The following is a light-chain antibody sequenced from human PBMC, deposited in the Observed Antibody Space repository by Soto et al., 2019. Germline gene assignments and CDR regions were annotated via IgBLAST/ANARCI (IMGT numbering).Light chain of an antibody. CDR2: DAS. CDR1: QSIIRT. CDR3: QQYNNWPLT. V-gene: IGKV3D-15*01. J-gene: IGKJ4*01. Sequence: VLTQAPDTLSVSPGARATLFCSASQSIIRTLAFYQQKSGQPPRLLIYDASTTATGFPARFSGSGSGTEFTLTISSLQYEDFAVSYCQQYNNWPLTFGGGTKVDIK.